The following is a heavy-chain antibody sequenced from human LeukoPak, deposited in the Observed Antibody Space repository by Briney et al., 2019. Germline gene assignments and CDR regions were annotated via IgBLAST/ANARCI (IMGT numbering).Heavy chain of an antibody. CDR3: AKRPLGYYYLDY. Sequence: GGSLRLSCAASGFTFSSYAMSWVRQAPGKGLEWVSAISGSGGSTYYADSVKGRFTISRDNSKNTLYLQMNSLRAEDTAVHYCAKRPLGYYYLDYWGQGTLVTVSS. V-gene: IGHV3-23*01. D-gene: IGHD3-22*01. CDR2: ISGSGGST. J-gene: IGHJ4*02. CDR1: GFTFSSYA.